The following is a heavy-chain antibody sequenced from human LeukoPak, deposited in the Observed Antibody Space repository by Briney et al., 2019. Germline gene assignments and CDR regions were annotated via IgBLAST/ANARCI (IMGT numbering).Heavy chain of an antibody. V-gene: IGHV3-23*01. CDR2: ISYSGGAT. Sequence: GGSLRLSCSASEFTFSSSDMSWVRQAPGKGLEWVAAISYSGGATYYADSVKGRFTISRDNSKNTLYLQMTSLRAEDTAVYYCAKGINYYMDVWGKGTTVTVSS. CDR1: EFTFSSSD. CDR3: AKGINYYMDV. J-gene: IGHJ6*03.